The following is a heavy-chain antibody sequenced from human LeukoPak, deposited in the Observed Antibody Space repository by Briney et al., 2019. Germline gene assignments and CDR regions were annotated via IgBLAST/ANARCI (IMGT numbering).Heavy chain of an antibody. CDR3: ARDLDYSNYIDYGIDV. D-gene: IGHD4-11*01. CDR1: GGSISSYY. V-gene: IGHV4-59*01. CDR2: IYYRGST. J-gene: IGHJ6*02. Sequence: SEALSLTCTVSGGSISSYYWSWIRQPPGKRLEWLGYIYYRGSTNSNPSLKSRVTISVDTSKNQFSLKLSSVTAADTAVYYCARDLDYSNYIDYGIDVWGQGTTVTVSS.